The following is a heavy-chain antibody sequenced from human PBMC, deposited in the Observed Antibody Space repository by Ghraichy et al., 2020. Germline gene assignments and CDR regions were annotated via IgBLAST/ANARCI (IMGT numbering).Heavy chain of an antibody. V-gene: IGHV1-46*01. D-gene: IGHD5-18*01. J-gene: IGHJ4*02. Sequence: ASVKVSCKASGYTFTSYYMHWVRQAPVQGLEWMGIINPSGGSTSYAQKFQGRVTMTRDTSTSTVYMELSSLRSEDTAVYYCARDWGIPEVYSYGAYYFDYWGQGTLVTVSS. CDR2: INPSGGST. CDR3: ARDWGIPEVYSYGAYYFDY. CDR1: GYTFTSYY.